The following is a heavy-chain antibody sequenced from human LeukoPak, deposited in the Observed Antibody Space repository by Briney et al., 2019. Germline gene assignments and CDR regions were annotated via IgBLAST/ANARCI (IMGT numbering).Heavy chain of an antibody. D-gene: IGHD3-10*01. CDR3: ARLIRAYYGSGSYRSSAYYYYMDV. CDR1: GGSISNYY. J-gene: IGHJ6*03. V-gene: IGHV4-59*01. CDR2: IYYSGTT. Sequence: PSETLSLTCTVSGGSISNYYWNWIRQPPGKGLEWIGYIYYSGTTNYNPSLESRVSMSVDTSKNQFSLKLSSVTAADTAVYYCARLIRAYYGSGSYRSSAYYYYMDVWGKGTTVTISS.